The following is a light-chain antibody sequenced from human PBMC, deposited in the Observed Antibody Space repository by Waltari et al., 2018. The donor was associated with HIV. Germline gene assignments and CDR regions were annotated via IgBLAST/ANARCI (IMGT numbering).Light chain of an antibody. V-gene: IGLV2-23*02. CDR3: CSYAGSSTLL. J-gene: IGLJ2*01. Sequence: QSALTQPASVSGSTGQSITISCPGTRSDVGGYNYVSWHHQHPGKAPKLMIYDVTKRPSVVSNRFSGSKSGNTASLTISGLQAEDEADYYCCSYAGSSTLLFGGGTKLTVL. CDR2: DVT. CDR1: RSDVGGYNY.